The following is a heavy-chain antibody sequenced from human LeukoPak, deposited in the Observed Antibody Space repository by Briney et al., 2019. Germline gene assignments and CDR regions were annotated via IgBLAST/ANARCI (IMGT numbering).Heavy chain of an antibody. CDR3: ARVRRVVVITLTSGAFDI. CDR2: IYTSGST. V-gene: IGHV4-4*07. CDR1: GGSISSYY. J-gene: IGHJ3*02. Sequence: PSEPLSLTCTVLGGSISSYYWSWIRQPAGKGLDWIGRIYTSGSTNYTPSLKSRVTMSVDTSKNQFSLKLSSVTAADTAVYYCARVRRVVVITLTSGAFDIWGQGTMVTVSS. D-gene: IGHD3-22*01.